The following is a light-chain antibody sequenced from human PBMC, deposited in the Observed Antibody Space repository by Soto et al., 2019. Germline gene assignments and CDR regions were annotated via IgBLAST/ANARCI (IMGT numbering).Light chain of an antibody. CDR1: SSDFGGYNY. CDR2: DVS. J-gene: IGLJ1*01. CDR3: CSYAGSYTLYV. Sequence: QSVLTQPRSVSESPGQSVTISCTGTSSDFGGYNYVSWYQQHPGKAPKLMIYDVSKRPSGVPDRFSGSKSGNTASLTISGLQAEDEADYYCCSYAGSYTLYVFGSGTKVTVL. V-gene: IGLV2-11*01.